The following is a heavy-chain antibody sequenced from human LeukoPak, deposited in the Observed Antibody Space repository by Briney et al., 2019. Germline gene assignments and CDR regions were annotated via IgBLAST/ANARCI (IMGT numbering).Heavy chain of an antibody. D-gene: IGHD5-24*01. J-gene: IGHJ4*02. CDR3: AGVRDGYNLWDFDY. CDR2: IYPGDSDT. Sequence: KGGESLKISCKGSGYSFTSYWIGWVRQMPGKGLELMGIIYPGDSDTRYSPSFQGQVTISADTSISTAYLQRSSLKASDTAMYYCAGVRDGYNLWDFDYWGQGTLVTVSS. V-gene: IGHV5-51*01. CDR1: GYSFTSYW.